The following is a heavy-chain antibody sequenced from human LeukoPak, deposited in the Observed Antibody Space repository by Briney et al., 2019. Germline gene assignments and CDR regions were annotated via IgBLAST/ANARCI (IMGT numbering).Heavy chain of an antibody. V-gene: IGHV3-30*18. Sequence: GGSLRLSCAASGFTFSSYGMHWVRQAPGKGLEWVAVISYDGSNKYHADSVKGRFTISRDNSKNTLYLQMNSLRAEDTAVYYCAKDQGFGRRDFDSSGYYPVDYWGQGTLVTVSS. D-gene: IGHD3-22*01. CDR2: ISYDGSNK. J-gene: IGHJ4*02. CDR1: GFTFSSYG. CDR3: AKDQGFGRRDFDSSGYYPVDY.